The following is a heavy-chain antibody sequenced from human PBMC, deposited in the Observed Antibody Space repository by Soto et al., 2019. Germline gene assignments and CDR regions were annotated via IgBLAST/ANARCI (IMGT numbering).Heavy chain of an antibody. CDR1: GFTFGDYA. CDR2: IRSKAYGGTT. J-gene: IGHJ4*02. CDR3: TRGSRYYNWNDY. Sequence: GGSLRLSCTASGFTFGDYAMSWVRQAPGKGLEWVGFIRSKAYGGTTEYAASVKGRFTISRDDSKSIAYLQMNSPKTEDTAVYYCTRGSRYYNWNDYWGQGTLVTVSS. V-gene: IGHV3-49*04. D-gene: IGHD1-1*01.